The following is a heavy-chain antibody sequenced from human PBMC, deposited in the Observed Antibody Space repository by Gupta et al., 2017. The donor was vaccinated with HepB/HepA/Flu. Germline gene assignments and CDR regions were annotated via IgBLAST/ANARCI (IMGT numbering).Heavy chain of an antibody. D-gene: IGHD3-16*01. CDR3: AKDGGFTLDV. CDR2: ISGSDDDT. J-gene: IGHJ6*04. CDR1: GLTFISYG. V-gene: IGHV3-23*01. Sequence: EVQMLESGGGLVQPGGSLSLYGAASGLTFISYGIHWVRQAPGKGLQWVSSISGSDDDTYYADSVKGRFTISRDNSKNTLYLQINNLKNEYTAVYYCAKDGGFTLDVWGKGTTVTVSS.